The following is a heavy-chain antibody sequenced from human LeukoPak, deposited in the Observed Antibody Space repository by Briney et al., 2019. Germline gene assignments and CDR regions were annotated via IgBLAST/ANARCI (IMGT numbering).Heavy chain of an antibody. CDR1: GGSVNSNMSS. CDR2: VYSSGNI. Sequence: KASETLSLTCTVSGGSVNSNMSSWTWIRQPAGKRLEWIGHVYSSGNINYNPSLESRVIMSVDTSKNQFYLKVRSVPAADTAVYYCARVWHVVNWYFDLWGRGTLVTVSS. J-gene: IGHJ2*01. CDR3: ARVWHVVNWYFDL. V-gene: IGHV4-61*09. D-gene: IGHD2-21*01.